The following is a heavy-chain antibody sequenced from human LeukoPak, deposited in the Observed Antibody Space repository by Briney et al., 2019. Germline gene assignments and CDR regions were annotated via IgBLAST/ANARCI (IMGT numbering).Heavy chain of an antibody. Sequence: GASVKVSCKASGYTFTRYYMHCVRQAPGQGLEWMGIINPSGGSTSYAQKFQGRVTMTRDTSTSTVYMELSSLRSEDTAVYYCAGVSHDAFDIWGQGTMVTVSS. CDR1: GYTFTRYY. CDR2: INPSGGST. J-gene: IGHJ3*02. CDR3: AGVSHDAFDI. V-gene: IGHV1-46*03.